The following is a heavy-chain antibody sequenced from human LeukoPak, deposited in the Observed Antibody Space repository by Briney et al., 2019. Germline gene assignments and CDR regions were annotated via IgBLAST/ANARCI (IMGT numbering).Heavy chain of an antibody. CDR3: ARGLGYAGAFDI. CDR1: GGSISSYY. V-gene: IGHV4-59*01. CDR2: IYYSGST. D-gene: IGHD3-16*01. Sequence: PSETLSLTCTVSGGSISSYYWSWIRQPPGKGLEWIGYIYYSGSTNYNPSLKSRVTISVDMSKNQFSLKLSSVTAADTAVYYCARGLGYAGAFDIWGQGTMVTVSS. J-gene: IGHJ3*02.